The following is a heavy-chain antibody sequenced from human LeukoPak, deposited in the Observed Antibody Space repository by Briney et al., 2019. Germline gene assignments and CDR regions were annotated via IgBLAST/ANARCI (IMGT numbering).Heavy chain of an antibody. J-gene: IGHJ6*02. CDR3: ARVSLVFSRRYAMDV. CDR2: IYYSGST. CDR1: SGSVSRGSYY. Sequence: SDTLSLPCTVSSGSVSRGSYYGRWIRKPPAKGLEWIGYIYYSGSTNYNPSLKCRVTISVDTSKNQFSLKLNSVTAADTAVYYCARVSLVFSRRYAMDVWGQGTTITVSS. D-gene: IGHD2-8*02. V-gene: IGHV4-61*01.